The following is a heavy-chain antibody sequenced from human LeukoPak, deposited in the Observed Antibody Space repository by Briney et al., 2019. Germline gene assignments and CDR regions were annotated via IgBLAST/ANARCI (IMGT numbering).Heavy chain of an antibody. CDR1: GFTFGDYA. V-gene: IGHV3-49*04. CDR2: IRNKAYGGTT. Sequence: GGSLRLSCTASGFTFGDYAMSWVRQAPGKGLEWVGFIRNKAYGGTTEYAASVKGRFTISRDDSKSIVYLQMNSLKTEDTAVYYCTREQVYCSSTSCPGDYWGQGTLVTVSS. J-gene: IGHJ4*02. D-gene: IGHD2-2*01. CDR3: TREQVYCSSTSCPGDY.